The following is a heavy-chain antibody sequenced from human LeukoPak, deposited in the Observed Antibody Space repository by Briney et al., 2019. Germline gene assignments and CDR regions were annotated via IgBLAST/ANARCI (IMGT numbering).Heavy chain of an antibody. D-gene: IGHD1-26*01. J-gene: IGHJ4*02. CDR2: IYYSGST. CDR3: AGGSYFTDY. V-gene: IGHV4-59*01. CDR1: GGSISSYY. Sequence: SETLSLTCTVSGGSISSYYWSWVRQPPGKGLEWIGYIYYSGSTNYNPSLKSRVTISVDTSKNQFSLKLSSVTAADTAVYYCAGGSYFTDYWGQGTLVTVSS.